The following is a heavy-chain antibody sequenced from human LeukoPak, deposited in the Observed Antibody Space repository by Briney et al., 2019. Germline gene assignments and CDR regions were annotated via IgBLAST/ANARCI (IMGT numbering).Heavy chain of an antibody. V-gene: IGHV3-74*01. CDR1: GFTFSSYW. CDR2: INSDGSST. Sequence: QPGGSLRLSCAASGFTFSSYWMHWVRQAPGKGLVWVSRINSDGSSTNYADSVKGRFTISRDNAKNTLFLQMNSLRAEDTAVYYCARQVSYYYDSSGYYFGCWGQGTLVTVSS. CDR3: ARQVSYYYDSSGYYFGC. D-gene: IGHD3-22*01. J-gene: IGHJ4*02.